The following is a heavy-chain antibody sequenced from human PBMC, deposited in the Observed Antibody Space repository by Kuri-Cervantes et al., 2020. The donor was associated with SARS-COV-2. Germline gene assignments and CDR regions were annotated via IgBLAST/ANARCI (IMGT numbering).Heavy chain of an antibody. V-gene: IGHV4-59*12. D-gene: IGHD3-22*01. CDR1: GGSISSYY. Sequence: GSLRLSCTVSGGSISSYYWSWIRQPPGKGLEWIGYIYYSGSTYYNPSLKSRVTISVDTSKNQFSLKLSSVTAADTAVYYCARGEYYYDSSGAAYYFDYWGQGTLVTGSS. CDR2: IYYSGST. CDR3: ARGEYYYDSSGAAYYFDY. J-gene: IGHJ4*02.